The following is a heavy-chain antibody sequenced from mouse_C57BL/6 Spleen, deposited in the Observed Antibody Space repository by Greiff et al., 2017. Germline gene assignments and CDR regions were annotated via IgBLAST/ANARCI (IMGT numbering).Heavy chain of an antibody. D-gene: IGHD5-1*01. CDR3: ARDHLPYAMDY. J-gene: IGHJ4*01. CDR1: GFTFSDFY. V-gene: IGHV7-1*01. CDR2: SRNKANDYTT. Sequence: EVQLMESGGGLVQSGRSLRLSCATSGFTFSDFYMEWVRQAPGKGLEWIAASRNKANDYTTEYSASVKGRFIVSRDTSQSILYLQMNALRAEDTAIYYCARDHLPYAMDYWGQGTSVTVSS.